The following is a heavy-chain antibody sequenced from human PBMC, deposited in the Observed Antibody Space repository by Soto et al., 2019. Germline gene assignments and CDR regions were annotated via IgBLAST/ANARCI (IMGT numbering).Heavy chain of an antibody. Sequence: GGPLRPSCAASGFTFSSYAMSWVRQAPGKGLEWVSAISGSGGSTYYADSVKGRFTISRDNSKNTLYLQMNSLRAEDTAVYYCARHADYGLENDYWGQGTLVTVSS. V-gene: IGHV3-23*01. CDR2: ISGSGGST. CDR1: GFTFSSYA. J-gene: IGHJ4*02. CDR3: ARHADYGLENDY. D-gene: IGHD3-10*01.